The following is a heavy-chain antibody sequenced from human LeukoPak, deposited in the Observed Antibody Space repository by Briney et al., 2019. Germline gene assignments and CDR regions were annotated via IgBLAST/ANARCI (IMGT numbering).Heavy chain of an antibody. Sequence: PGGSLRLSCAACGFTFSSYSMNWDRQAPGKGLEWVSSISSSSSYIYYADSVKGRFTISRDNAKNSLYLQMNSLRAEDTAVYYCARASLTIPDAFDIWGQGTMVTVSS. CDR3: ARASLTIPDAFDI. CDR1: GFTFSSYS. CDR2: ISSSSSYI. D-gene: IGHD2-15*01. J-gene: IGHJ3*02. V-gene: IGHV3-21*01.